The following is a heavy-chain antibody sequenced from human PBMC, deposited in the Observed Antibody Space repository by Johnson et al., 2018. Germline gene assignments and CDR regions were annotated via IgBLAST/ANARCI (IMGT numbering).Heavy chain of an antibody. V-gene: IGHV4-34*01. D-gene: IGHD6-13*01. J-gene: IGHJ4*02. CDR3: TRGTGDYSSSPLTYFDY. CDR1: GGSFSAYY. CDR2: INHSGST. Sequence: QVQLQQWGAGLLKXSETLSLTCDVYGGSFSAYYWNWIRQSPGKGLEWIGEINHSGSTNYNPSLKSRVTKSVDTSKNQFSLKLRSVTAADTAVYYCTRGTGDYSSSPLTYFDYWGLGTLVTVSS.